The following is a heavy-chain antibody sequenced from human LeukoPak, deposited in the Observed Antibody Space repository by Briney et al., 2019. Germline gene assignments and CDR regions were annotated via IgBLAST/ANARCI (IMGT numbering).Heavy chain of an antibody. Sequence: GGSLRLSCAASGFTFSNFWMNGVRQAPGKELEWVANIKQDGSAKYYVDSVKGRFTISRDNARNSLYPEMNNLRAEDTAIYYCATSYDSSGNNWGQGTLVTVSS. V-gene: IGHV3-7*01. D-gene: IGHD3-22*01. CDR3: ATSYDSSGNN. CDR2: IKQDGSAK. J-gene: IGHJ4*02. CDR1: GFTFSNFW.